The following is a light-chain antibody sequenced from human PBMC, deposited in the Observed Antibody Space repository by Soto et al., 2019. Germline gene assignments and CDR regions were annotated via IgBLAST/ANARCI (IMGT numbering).Light chain of an antibody. CDR1: SGSIASNY. J-gene: IGLJ2*01. CDR3: QSYATSSVV. Sequence: NFMLTQPHSVSESPGKTVTISCTRSSGSIASNYVQWYQQRPGSSPTTVIYGDNQRPSGVPDRFSGSIDSSSNTAYLTISGLKPEDEADYYCQSYATSSVVFGGGTKLTVL. V-gene: IGLV6-57*01. CDR2: GDN.